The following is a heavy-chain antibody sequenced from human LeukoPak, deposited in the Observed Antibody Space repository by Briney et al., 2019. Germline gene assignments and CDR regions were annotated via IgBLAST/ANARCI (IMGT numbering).Heavy chain of an antibody. Sequence: GESLRLSCAASGFTFSSYWMNWVRQAPGKGLEWVANIKEDGSEKYYVDSVKGRFTISRDNAKNSLYLQMNSLRAEDTALYYCARDRGGSFEYWGQGSLVTVS. CDR2: IKEDGSEK. D-gene: IGHD5-12*01. J-gene: IGHJ4*02. V-gene: IGHV3-7*05. CDR1: GFTFSSYW. CDR3: ARDRGGSFEY.